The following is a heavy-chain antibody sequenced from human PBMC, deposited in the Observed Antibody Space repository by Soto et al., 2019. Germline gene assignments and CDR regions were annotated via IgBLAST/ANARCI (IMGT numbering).Heavy chain of an antibody. CDR2: ISPGADVS. CDR1: GFTFSSFA. D-gene: IGHD1-20*01. J-gene: IGHJ3*01. V-gene: IGHV3-23*01. Sequence: EVQLLESGGGLVQPGGSLRLSCAASGFTFSSFAMNWVRQAPGKGLEWVSTISPGADVSHYTDSVKGRFTISRDNSRRTLHLQMDSLRVEDAAVYFCVRRAITATTKWGAFDVWGQGTAVTVSS. CDR3: VRRAITATTKWGAFDV.